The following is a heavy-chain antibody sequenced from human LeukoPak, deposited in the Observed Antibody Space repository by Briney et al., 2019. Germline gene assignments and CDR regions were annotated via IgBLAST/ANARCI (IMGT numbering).Heavy chain of an antibody. CDR2: SNPNRGST. D-gene: IGHD6-19*01. Sequence: SVNVSCKGCVYTLNDYYIHGLRQAPGLGLDGMGWSNPNRGSTEYEPNFQGRLNMTCDPSLSTAYMEFGNLKFTDSALYYCARDGSPWSVAGTPGLYYFDSWGQGTLFTVSS. CDR3: ARDGSPWSVAGTPGLYYFDS. V-gene: IGHV1-2*02. CDR1: VYTLNDYY. J-gene: IGHJ4*02.